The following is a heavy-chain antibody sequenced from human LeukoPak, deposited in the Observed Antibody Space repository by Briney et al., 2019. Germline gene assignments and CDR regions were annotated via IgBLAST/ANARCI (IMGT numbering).Heavy chain of an antibody. CDR3: AINHYGSNSDIFDI. Sequence: PGGSLRLSCAASGFTFSSYGAHWVRQAPGKGLEWVAVIWSDGTNEDYVDSVKGRFTISRDNSKNTLYLQMNSLRAEDTAVYYCAINHYGSNSDIFDIWGQGTMVTVSS. CDR1: GFTFSSYG. J-gene: IGHJ3*02. V-gene: IGHV3-33*01. D-gene: IGHD3-10*01. CDR2: IWSDGTNE.